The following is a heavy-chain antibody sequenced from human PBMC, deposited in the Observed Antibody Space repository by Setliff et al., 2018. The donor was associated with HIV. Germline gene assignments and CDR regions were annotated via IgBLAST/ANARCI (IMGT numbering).Heavy chain of an antibody. CDR2: IIPKFGTP. CDR1: GGTFSGSA. J-gene: IGHJ4*02. Sequence: SVKVSCKSSGGTFSGSAINWVRQAPGQGLEWMGGIIPKFGTPTYAQKFQGRVTMTTDTSTSTAYMELRSPRSDDTAVYYCARAYDVLTGYFDYWGQGTLVTVSS. V-gene: IGHV1-69*05. CDR3: ARAYDVLTGYFDY. D-gene: IGHD3-9*01.